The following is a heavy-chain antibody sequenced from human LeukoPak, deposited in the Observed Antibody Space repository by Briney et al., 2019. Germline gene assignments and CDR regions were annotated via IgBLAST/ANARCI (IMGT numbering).Heavy chain of an antibody. Sequence: GGSLRLSCAASGFTVSTNYVSWVRQAPGKGLEWVAVISYDGSNKYYADSVKGRFTISRDNAKNSLYLQMNSLRAEDTAVYYCARESGSRSYYYYMDVWGKGTTVTVSS. V-gene: IGHV3-30*07. J-gene: IGHJ6*03. D-gene: IGHD2-2*01. CDR2: ISYDGSNK. CDR1: GFTVSTNY. CDR3: ARESGSRSYYYYMDV.